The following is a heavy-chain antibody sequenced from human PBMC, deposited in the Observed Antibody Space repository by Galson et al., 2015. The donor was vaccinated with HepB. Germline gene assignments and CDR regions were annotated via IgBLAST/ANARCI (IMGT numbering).Heavy chain of an antibody. Sequence: ETLSLTCAVYGGSFSGYYWSWIRQPPGKGLEWIGEINHSGSSNYNPSLKSRVTISVDTSKNQFSLKLSSVTAADTAVYYCARRGGVAAPRWFDPWGQGTLVTVSS. D-gene: IGHD2-15*01. J-gene: IGHJ5*02. CDR3: ARRGGVAAPRWFDP. CDR1: GGSFSGYY. CDR2: INHSGSS. V-gene: IGHV4-34*01.